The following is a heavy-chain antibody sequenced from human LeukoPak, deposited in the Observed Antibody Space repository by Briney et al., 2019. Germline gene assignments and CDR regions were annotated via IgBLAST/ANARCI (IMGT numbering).Heavy chain of an antibody. Sequence: PSGRSLRLSCAASGFTFDDYAMHWVRQAPGKGLGWVSGISWNSGSIGYADSVKGRFTISRDNAKNSLYLQMNSLRAEDTALYYCAKDTTVIGGAFDIWGQGTMVTVSS. CDR2: ISWNSGSI. D-gene: IGHD4-11*01. CDR3: AKDTTVIGGAFDI. CDR1: GFTFDDYA. J-gene: IGHJ3*02. V-gene: IGHV3-9*01.